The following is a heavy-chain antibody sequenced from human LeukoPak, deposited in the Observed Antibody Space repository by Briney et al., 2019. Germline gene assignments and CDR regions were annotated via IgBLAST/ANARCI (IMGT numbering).Heavy chain of an antibody. V-gene: IGHV3-23*01. Sequence: GESLTLSCAASGFTFSAYAMACVRQAPGKGLEWVSGMNGNGGTTYYEDSVTGRFTISRDNSRNPLFLQMNNLRAEDTAVYFCARRDYYDTSGYSPLFDYWGQGALVTVSS. CDR3: ARRDYYDTSGYSPLFDY. CDR2: MNGNGGTT. D-gene: IGHD3-22*01. J-gene: IGHJ4*02. CDR1: GFTFSAYA.